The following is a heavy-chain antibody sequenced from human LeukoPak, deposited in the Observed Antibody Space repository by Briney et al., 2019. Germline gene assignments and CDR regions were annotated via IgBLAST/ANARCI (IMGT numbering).Heavy chain of an antibody. J-gene: IGHJ3*01. CDR3: TRALGHSVLAFDV. Sequence: GGSLRLSCAASGFIFNNYWMNWVRQAPGKGLVWVASIKEDGREKLYVESLEGRLTIARDNAKESLHLQMRNLRVEDTAVYYCTRALGHSVLAFDVWGQGTVVIVS. D-gene: IGHD3-16*01. CDR1: GFIFNNYW. CDR2: IKEDGREK. V-gene: IGHV3-7*03.